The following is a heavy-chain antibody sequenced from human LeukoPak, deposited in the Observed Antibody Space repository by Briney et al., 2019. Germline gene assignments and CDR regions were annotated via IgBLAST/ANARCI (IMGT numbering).Heavy chain of an antibody. CDR2: IYHSGST. CDR3: ARAVAYYYDSSGYIM. Sequence: SETLSLTCTVSGDSISSDHWWSWVRQPPGKGLEWVGEIYHSGSTNYNPSLKSRLTISVDKSKNQFSLKLSSVTAADTAVYYCARAVAYYYDSSGYIMWGQGTLVTVSS. V-gene: IGHV4-4*02. D-gene: IGHD3-22*01. J-gene: IGHJ4*02. CDR1: GDSISSDHW.